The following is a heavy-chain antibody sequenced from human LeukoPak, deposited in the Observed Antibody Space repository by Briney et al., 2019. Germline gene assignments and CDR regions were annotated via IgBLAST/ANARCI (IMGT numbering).Heavy chain of an antibody. Sequence: PSQTLSLTCTVSGGSVSSGSYYWSWIRQPPGKGLEWIGYIYYSGSTNYNPSLKSRVTISVDTSKNQFSLKLSSVTAADTAVYYCARAANIVVVVAATDYYYYGMDVWGQGTTVTVSS. CDR1: GGSVSSGSYY. V-gene: IGHV4-61*01. CDR2: IYYSGST. J-gene: IGHJ6*02. D-gene: IGHD2-15*01. CDR3: ARAANIVVVVAATDYYYYGMDV.